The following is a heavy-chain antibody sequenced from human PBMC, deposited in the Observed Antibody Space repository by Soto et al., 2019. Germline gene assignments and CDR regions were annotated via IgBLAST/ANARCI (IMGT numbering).Heavy chain of an antibody. Sequence: QVQLVQSGAEVKKPGPSVKVSCKASGGTFSSYAISWVRQAPGQGLEWMGGIIPIFGTASYAQKLQGRVTITADESTSRAYMELSSLRSEDTAVYYCARDPGGGGSSRHFDYWGQGTLVPVSS. V-gene: IGHV1-69*01. D-gene: IGHD2-15*01. CDR1: GGTFSSYA. J-gene: IGHJ4*02. CDR3: ARDPGGGGSSRHFDY. CDR2: IIPIFGTA.